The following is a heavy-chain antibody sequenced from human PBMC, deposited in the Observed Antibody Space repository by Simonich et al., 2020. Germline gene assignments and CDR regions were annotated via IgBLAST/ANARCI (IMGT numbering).Heavy chain of an antibody. CDR3: ARDRNWGWFDP. D-gene: IGHD7-27*01. J-gene: IGHJ5*02. CDR2: ISNDGSNK. Sequence: QVQLVESGGGVVQPGRSLRLSWAASGFTFSSYARPWVRQAPGKGLKVVAIISNDGSNKYYADSVKGRFTISRDNSKNTLYLQMNSLRAEDTAVYYCARDRNWGWFDPWGQGTLVTVSS. V-gene: IGHV3-30*04. CDR1: GFTFSSYA.